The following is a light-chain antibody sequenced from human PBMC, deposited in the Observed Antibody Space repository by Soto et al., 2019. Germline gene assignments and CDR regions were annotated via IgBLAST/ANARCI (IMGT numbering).Light chain of an antibody. CDR3: ATWDSSLIAVV. Sequence: QSVLTQPPSVSGAPGQRVTISCAGTSSNIGAGYGVHWYQQLPGRAPKLLIHNYVNRPSGVPDRFSGSKSGTSASLAITGLQGEDEGDYYCATWDSSLIAVVFGGGTKVTVL. CDR1: SSNIGAGYG. CDR2: NYV. V-gene: IGLV1-40*01. J-gene: IGLJ2*01.